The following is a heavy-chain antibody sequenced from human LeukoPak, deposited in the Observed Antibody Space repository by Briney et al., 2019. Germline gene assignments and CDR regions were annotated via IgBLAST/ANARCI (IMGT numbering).Heavy chain of an antibody. CDR2: ISSSGSTI. J-gene: IGHJ6*04. CDR3: AELGITMIGGV. Sequence: GGSLRLSCAASGFTFSTYSMNWVRQAPGKGLERVSYISSSGSTIHYADSVKGRFTISRDNAKNSLYLQMNSLRAEDTAVYYCAELGITMIGGVWGKGTTVTISS. D-gene: IGHD3-10*02. CDR1: GFTFSTYS. V-gene: IGHV3-48*04.